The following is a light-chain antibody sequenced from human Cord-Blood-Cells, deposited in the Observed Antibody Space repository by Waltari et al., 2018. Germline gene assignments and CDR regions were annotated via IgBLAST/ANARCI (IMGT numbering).Light chain of an antibody. Sequence: QYALTQPASVSGSPGQSITISCTGTSSDVGSYNLVSWYQQHPGNAPKLMSYEGSKRPSGVSNRFCGSKSDNTASLTISGLQAEDESDYYCCSYAGSSTWVFGGGTNLTVL. CDR2: EGS. J-gene: IGLJ3*02. CDR3: CSYAGSSTWV. CDR1: SSDVGSYNL. V-gene: IGLV2-23*01.